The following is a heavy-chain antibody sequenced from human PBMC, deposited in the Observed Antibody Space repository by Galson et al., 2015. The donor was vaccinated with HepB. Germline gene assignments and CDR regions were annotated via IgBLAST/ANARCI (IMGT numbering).Heavy chain of an antibody. CDR3: ANKNYYDSSGYYTGSGWFDP. Sequence: SLRLSCAASGFTFSSYAMSWVRQAPGKGLEWVSAISGSGGSTYYADSVKGRFTISRDNSKNTLYLQMNSLRAEDTAVYYCANKNYYDSSGYYTGSGWFDPWGQGTLVTVSS. CDR2: ISGSGGST. CDR1: GFTFSSYA. J-gene: IGHJ5*02. V-gene: IGHV3-23*01. D-gene: IGHD3-22*01.